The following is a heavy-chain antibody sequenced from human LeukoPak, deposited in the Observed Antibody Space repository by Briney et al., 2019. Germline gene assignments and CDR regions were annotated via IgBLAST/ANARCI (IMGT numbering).Heavy chain of an antibody. Sequence: TSETLSLTCTVSGGSISSSSYYWGWLRQPPGKGLEWIGSIYYSGNTYYNPSLKSRVTISVDTSKNQFSLKLSSVTAADTAVYYCARLRGYSFGVSDYWGQGTLATVSS. CDR3: ARLRGYSFGVSDY. CDR2: IYYSGNT. CDR1: GGSISSSSYY. J-gene: IGHJ4*02. D-gene: IGHD5-18*01. V-gene: IGHV4-39*01.